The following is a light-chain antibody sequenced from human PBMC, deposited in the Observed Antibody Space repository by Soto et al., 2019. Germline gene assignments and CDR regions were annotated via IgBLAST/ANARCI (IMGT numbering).Light chain of an antibody. CDR1: QTISSY. CDR3: QQSYNTPS. J-gene: IGKJ5*01. Sequence: DIQMTQSPSSLSASVGDRVTITCRASQTISSYLNWYQQKPGKAPNLLIYAASSLRSGVPSKFSGSGSGTDFTLTISSLQPEDAATYYCQQSYNTPSFGQGTRL. CDR2: AAS. V-gene: IGKV1-39*01.